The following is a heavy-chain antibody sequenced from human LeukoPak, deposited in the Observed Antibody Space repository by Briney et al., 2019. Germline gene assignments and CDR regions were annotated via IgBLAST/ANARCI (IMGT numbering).Heavy chain of an antibody. CDR1: GFTFSSYG. CDR3: TRHSYP. V-gene: IGHV3-30*03. CDR2: ISYDGSNK. J-gene: IGHJ5*02. Sequence: GGSLRLSCAASGFTFSSYGMHWVRQAPGKGLEWVAVISYDGSNKYYADSVKGRSTISRDNSKNTLYLQMNSLKTEDTAVYCCTRHSYPWGQGTLVTVSS.